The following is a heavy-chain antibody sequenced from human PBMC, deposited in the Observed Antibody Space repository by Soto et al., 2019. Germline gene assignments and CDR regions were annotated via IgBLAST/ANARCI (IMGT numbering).Heavy chain of an antibody. CDR3: ARDRQLYDFWSGYYGYAAFDY. CDR2: IWYDGSNK. D-gene: IGHD3-3*01. J-gene: IGHJ4*02. V-gene: IGHV3-33*01. Sequence: HVQLVESGGGVVQPGRSLRLSCAASGFTFSSYGMHWVRQAPGKGLEWVAVIWYDGSNKYYADSVKGRFTISRDNSKNTLYLQMNSLRAEDTAVYYCARDRQLYDFWSGYYGYAAFDYWGQGTLVTVSS. CDR1: GFTFSSYG.